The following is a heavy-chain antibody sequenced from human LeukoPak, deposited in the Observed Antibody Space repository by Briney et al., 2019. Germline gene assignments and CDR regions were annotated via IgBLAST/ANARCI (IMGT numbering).Heavy chain of an antibody. CDR3: ARGPTMKMDV. D-gene: IGHD3-22*01. CDR1: GFTFSTYG. J-gene: IGHJ6*04. Sequence: GRSLRLSCAASGFTFSTYGTHWVRQAPGKGLEWVAVIAYDGKTTYYADSVKGRFTISRDNSKNSLYLQMNSLRAEDTAVYYCARGPTMKMDVWGKGTTVTVSS. CDR2: IAYDGKTT. V-gene: IGHV3-30*03.